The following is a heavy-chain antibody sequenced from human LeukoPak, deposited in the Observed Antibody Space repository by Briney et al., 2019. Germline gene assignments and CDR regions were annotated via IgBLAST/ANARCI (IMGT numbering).Heavy chain of an antibody. Sequence: GESLKISCQGSGYDFTAHWIAWVRQKPGKGLEWMGNINAANSEITNSPSFQGQVTLSVDRSISTAYLQLNSLKASDTAMYYCARHYSYNWFGYWGQGSLVTVSS. D-gene: IGHD5-24*01. CDR1: GYDFTAHW. J-gene: IGHJ4*02. CDR2: INAANSEI. CDR3: ARHYSYNWFGY. V-gene: IGHV5-51*01.